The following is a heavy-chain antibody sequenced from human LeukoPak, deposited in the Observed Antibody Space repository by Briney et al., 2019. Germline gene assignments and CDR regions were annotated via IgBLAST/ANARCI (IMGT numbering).Heavy chain of an antibody. CDR3: ARIANERWLLLRYYFDY. V-gene: IGHV4-61*02. CDR2: IYTSGST. CDR1: GGSISSGSYY. J-gene: IGHJ4*02. D-gene: IGHD3-22*01. Sequence: SQTLSLTCTVSGGSISSGSYYWSWIRQPAGKGLEWLGRIYTSGSTNYNPSLKSRVTISVDTSRNQFSLKRSSVTAADTAVYYCARIANERWLLLRYYFDYWGQGTLVTVSS.